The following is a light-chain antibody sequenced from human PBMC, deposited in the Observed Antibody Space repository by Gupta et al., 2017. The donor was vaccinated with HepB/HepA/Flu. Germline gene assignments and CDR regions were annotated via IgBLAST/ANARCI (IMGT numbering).Light chain of an antibody. CDR3: QQSYSTPT. CDR1: QSIVIY. V-gene: IGKV1-39*01. Sequence: DIQMTQSPSSLSASVGDRVTITCRASQSIVIYLSWYQQKPGKAPKLLIYAASNLQSGVPSRFSGSGSGTDFTLTISSLQPEDFATYYCQQSYSTPTFGGGTKVEIK. CDR2: AAS. J-gene: IGKJ4*01.